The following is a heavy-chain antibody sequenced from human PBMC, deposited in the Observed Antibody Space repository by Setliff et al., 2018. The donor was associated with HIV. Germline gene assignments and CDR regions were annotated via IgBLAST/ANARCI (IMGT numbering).Heavy chain of an antibody. CDR2: INYSGST. J-gene: IGHJ6*03. Sequence: SETLSLTCAVYGGSFSGYYWSWIRQPPGKGLEWIGEINYSGSTNYNPSLKSRVTISVDTSKNQFSLKLSSVTAADTAVYYCARDRYTWNYGKNYMDVWGKGTTVTVSS. V-gene: IGHV4-34*01. D-gene: IGHD1-7*01. CDR1: GGSFSGYY. CDR3: ARDRYTWNYGKNYMDV.